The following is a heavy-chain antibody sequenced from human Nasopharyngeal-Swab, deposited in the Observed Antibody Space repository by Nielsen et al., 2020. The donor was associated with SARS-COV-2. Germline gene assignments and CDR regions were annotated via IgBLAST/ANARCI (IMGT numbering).Heavy chain of an antibody. J-gene: IGHJ6*02. D-gene: IGHD6-13*01. CDR2: IYYSGST. CDR3: VGSSWYGDYYHYYGMDV. Sequence: SETLSLTCTVSGGSISSSSYYWGWIRQPPGKGLEWIGSIYYSGSTYYNPSLKSRVTISVDTSKNQFSLKLSSVTAADTAVYYCVGSSWYGDYYHYYGMDVWGQGTTVTVSS. CDR1: GGSISSSSYY. V-gene: IGHV4-39*07.